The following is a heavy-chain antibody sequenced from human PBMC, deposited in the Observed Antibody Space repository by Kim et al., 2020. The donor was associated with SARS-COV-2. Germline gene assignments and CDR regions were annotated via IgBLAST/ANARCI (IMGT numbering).Heavy chain of an antibody. Sequence: YNPSLKSRVTISVDTSKNQFSLKLSSVTAADTAVYYCARDIPTAIGAFDIWGQGTMVTVSS. D-gene: IGHD5-18*01. CDR3: ARDIPTAIGAFDI. J-gene: IGHJ3*02. V-gene: IGHV4-59*01.